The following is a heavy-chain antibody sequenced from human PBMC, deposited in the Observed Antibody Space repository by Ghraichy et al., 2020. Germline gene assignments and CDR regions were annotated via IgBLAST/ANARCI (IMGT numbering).Heavy chain of an antibody. CDR1: GFTFSSYA. CDR3: ATRPYYDILTGYGGLDF. CDR2: ISGTGGST. J-gene: IGHJ4*02. Sequence: GGSLRLSCAASGFTFSSYAMRWVRQAPGKGLEWVSAISGTGGSTYYADSVKGRFTISRDNFKNTLYLQMNSLRAEDTAVYYCATRPYYDILTGYGGLDFWGQGTLVTVSS. V-gene: IGHV3-23*01. D-gene: IGHD3-9*01.